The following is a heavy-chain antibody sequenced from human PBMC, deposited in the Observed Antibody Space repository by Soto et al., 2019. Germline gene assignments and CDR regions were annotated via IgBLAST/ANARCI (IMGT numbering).Heavy chain of an antibody. CDR1: GGSISSSY. CDR2: VYYSGST. D-gene: IGHD2-15*01. V-gene: IGHV4-59*01. Sequence: SETLSLTCTVPGGSISSSYWSWIRQPPGKGLEWIGYVYYSGSTNYNPSLKSRVTISIDTSKNQFSLKLSSVTAADTAVYYCARVTGEDSGGSPTRSGMDVWGQGTTVTVSS. CDR3: ARVTGEDSGGSPTRSGMDV. J-gene: IGHJ6*02.